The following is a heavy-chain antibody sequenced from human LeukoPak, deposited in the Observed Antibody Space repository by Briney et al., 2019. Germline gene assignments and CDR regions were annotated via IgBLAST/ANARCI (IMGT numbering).Heavy chain of an antibody. CDR3: ARRRGGYGDGDFDY. J-gene: IGHJ4*02. D-gene: IGHD4-17*01. CDR1: GFTASSRT. Sequence: PGGTLRLSCAASGFTASSRTMIWVRHAPAQALDLVSYIRSDTTTEYAEYVKGRFTISRDDSKNTAYLQMNSLRVEDTSVYYCARRRGGYGDGDFDYWGQGTLVTVSS. V-gene: IGHV3-66*04. CDR2: IRSDTTT.